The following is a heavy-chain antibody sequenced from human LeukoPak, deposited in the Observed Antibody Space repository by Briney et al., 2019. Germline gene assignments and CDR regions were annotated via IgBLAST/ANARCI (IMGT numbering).Heavy chain of an antibody. D-gene: IGHD1-26*01. Sequence: PSETLSLTCTVSGGSISSSSYYWGWIRQPPGKGLEWIGSIYYSGSTYYNPSLKSRVTISVDTSKNQFSLKLSSVTAADTAVYYCARDEWELLPDYWGQGTLVTVSS. J-gene: IGHJ4*02. CDR3: ARDEWELLPDY. CDR2: IYYSGST. V-gene: IGHV4-39*07. CDR1: GGSISSSSYY.